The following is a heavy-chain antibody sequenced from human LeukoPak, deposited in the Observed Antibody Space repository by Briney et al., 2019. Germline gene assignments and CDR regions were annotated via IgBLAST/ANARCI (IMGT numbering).Heavy chain of an antibody. CDR1: GGTFSSYA. J-gene: IGHJ4*02. CDR3: APQSAYFGGDCY. Sequence: GASVKVSCKASGGTFSSYAISWVRQAPGQGLEWMGRIIPIIGIANYAQKFQGRVTITADKSTSTAYMELSSLRSEDTAVYYCAPQSAYFGGDCYWGQGTLVTVSS. D-gene: IGHD2-21*02. CDR2: IIPIIGIA. V-gene: IGHV1-69*04.